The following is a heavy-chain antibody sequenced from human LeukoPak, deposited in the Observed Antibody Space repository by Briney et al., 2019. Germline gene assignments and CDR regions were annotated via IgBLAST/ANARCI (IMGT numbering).Heavy chain of an antibody. Sequence: GRSLRLSCAASGFTFSSYGMHWVRQAPGKGLEWVAVIWYDGSNKYYADSVKGRFTISRDNSKNTLYLQMNILRAEDTAVYYCARPQLIPYYYYGMDVWGQGTTVTVSS. CDR1: GFTFSSYG. CDR2: IWYDGSNK. D-gene: IGHD6-13*01. V-gene: IGHV3-33*01. CDR3: ARPQLIPYYYYGMDV. J-gene: IGHJ6*02.